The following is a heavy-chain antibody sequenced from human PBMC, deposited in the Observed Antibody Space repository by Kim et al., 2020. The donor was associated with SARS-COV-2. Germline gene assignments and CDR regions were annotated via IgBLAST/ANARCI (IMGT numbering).Heavy chain of an antibody. J-gene: IGHJ6*02. CDR1: GYTFTSYG. CDR3: ARAINYYGSGSSPYYYGMDV. Sequence: ASVKVSCKASGYTFTSYGISWVRQAPGQGLEWMVWISAYNGNKNYAQKPQGRVTMITDTSTSTSYMELRSLRSDDTAVYYCARAINYYGSGSSPYYYGMDVWGQGTTVTVSS. CDR2: ISAYNGNK. D-gene: IGHD3-10*01. V-gene: IGHV1-18*04.